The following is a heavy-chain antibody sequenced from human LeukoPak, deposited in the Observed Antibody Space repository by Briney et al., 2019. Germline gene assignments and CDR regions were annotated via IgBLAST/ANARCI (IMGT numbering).Heavy chain of an antibody. Sequence: WGSLRLSCAASGITFSNSWMCWVRQAPGKGLEWVANIKEDGSEKYYVNSVKGRFTISRDNAKNSLYLQMNSLRAEDTAVYYCARGGGSGSYYKRELDYWGQGTLVTVSP. V-gene: IGHV3-7*01. J-gene: IGHJ4*02. D-gene: IGHD3-10*01. CDR3: ARGGGSGSYYKRELDY. CDR2: IKEDGSEK. CDR1: GITFSNSW.